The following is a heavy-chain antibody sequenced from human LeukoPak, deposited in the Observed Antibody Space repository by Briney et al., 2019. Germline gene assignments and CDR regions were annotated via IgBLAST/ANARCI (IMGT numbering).Heavy chain of an antibody. D-gene: IGHD2-21*02. J-gene: IGHJ5*02. CDR1: GYTFSGYY. CDR3: ARGDRVNWFDP. Sequence: GASVKLSCTASGYTFSGYYMHWVRQAPGQGRECMGWINPHSGGTNYAQKFQGRVTMPRGTSISTAYMELSRLRSDETAVYYCARGDRVNWFDPWGQGILVTVSS. CDR2: INPHSGGT. V-gene: IGHV1-2*02.